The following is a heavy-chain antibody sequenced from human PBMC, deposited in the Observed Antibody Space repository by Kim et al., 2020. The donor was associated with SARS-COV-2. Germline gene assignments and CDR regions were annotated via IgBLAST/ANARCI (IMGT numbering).Heavy chain of an antibody. CDR1: GYSFSNYW. J-gene: IGHJ5*02. Sequence: GESLKISCKGSGYSFSNYWIGWVRLMPGKGLEWMGVIYPGASHIRYSPSFQGQVTISADKSISTAYLQWSSLKASDSAMYYCARGVEYNRDWAQTTNWFDPWGQGTLVTVSS. CDR3: ARGVEYNRDWAQTTNWFDP. D-gene: IGHD1-20*01. CDR2: IYPGASHI. V-gene: IGHV5-51*01.